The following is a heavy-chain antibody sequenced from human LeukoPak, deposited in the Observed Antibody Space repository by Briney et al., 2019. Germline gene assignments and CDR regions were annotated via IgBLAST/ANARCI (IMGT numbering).Heavy chain of an antibody. J-gene: IGHJ4*02. V-gene: IGHV1-58*02. Sequence: ASVKVSCKASGFTFTSSAMQWVRQARGQRLEWIGWIVVGSGNTNYAQKFQERVTITRDMSTSTAYMELSSLRSEDTAVYYCARGSSGWYAYYFDYWGQGTLVTVSS. CDR3: ARGSSGWYAYYFDY. CDR2: IVVGSGNT. D-gene: IGHD6-19*01. CDR1: GFTFTSSA.